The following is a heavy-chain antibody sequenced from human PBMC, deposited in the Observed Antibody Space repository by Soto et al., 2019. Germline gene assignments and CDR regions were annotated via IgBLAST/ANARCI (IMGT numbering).Heavy chain of an antibody. CDR1: GDSISGSSYS. V-gene: IGHV4-30-2*05. Sequence: PSETLSLTCEVSGDSISGSSYSWSWIRQPPGKGLEWIGYIYYSGITYYNPSLKSRVTISVDTSKNQFSLKLSSVTAADTAVYYCARSVFPWGQGTLVTVSS. J-gene: IGHJ5*02. CDR2: IYYSGIT. CDR3: ARSVFP.